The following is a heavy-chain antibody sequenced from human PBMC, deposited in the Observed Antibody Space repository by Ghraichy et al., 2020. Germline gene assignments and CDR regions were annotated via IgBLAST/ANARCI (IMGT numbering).Heavy chain of an antibody. CDR3: ARGGYGGNSYQRFDY. D-gene: IGHD4-23*01. Sequence: LSLTCTVSGGSIGGYNWGWIRQPPGKGLEWIGNIFYSGSTNYNPSLKSRVTMSIDTSRNQFSLKLSSLTVADTAVYYCARGGYGGNSYQRFDYWGQGTLVTVSS. CDR2: IFYSGST. J-gene: IGHJ4*02. CDR1: GGSIGGYN. V-gene: IGHV4-59*01.